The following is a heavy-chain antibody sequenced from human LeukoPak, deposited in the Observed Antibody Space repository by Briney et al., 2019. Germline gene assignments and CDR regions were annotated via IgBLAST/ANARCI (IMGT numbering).Heavy chain of an antibody. CDR2: IGGGGGST. J-gene: IGHJ4*02. D-gene: IGHD6-19*01. CDR1: GFTFSVYA. CDR3: AKCGSGWLFDY. V-gene: IGHV3-23*01. Sequence: PGGSLRLSCAASGFTFSVYAMIWVRQAPGKGLEWVSGIGGGGGSTYYADSVKGRFTISRDNSKNTLYLQMNSLRVEDTAVYYCAKCGSGWLFDYWGQGTLVTVSS.